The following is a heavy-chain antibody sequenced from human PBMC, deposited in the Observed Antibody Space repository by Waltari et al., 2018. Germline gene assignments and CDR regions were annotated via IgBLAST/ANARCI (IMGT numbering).Heavy chain of an antibody. CDR1: GGSISSSD. CDR2: IYGASGST. CDR3: ARQVYTRVWSLDF. V-gene: IGHV4-59*08. D-gene: IGHD2-8*01. Sequence: QVQLQASGPGLVKPSETLSLTCGVSGGSISSSDWSWIRQPPGKGLEWIGFIYGASGSTAYNPSLKSRVTISRDTSKNQFSLKLTSVIAADTAVYYCARQVYTRVWSLDFWGQGVLVTVSS. J-gene: IGHJ4*02.